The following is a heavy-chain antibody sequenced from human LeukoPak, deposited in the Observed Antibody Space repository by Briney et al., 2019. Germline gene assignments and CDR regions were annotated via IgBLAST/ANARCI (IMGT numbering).Heavy chain of an antibody. CDR2: INQDGSEK. CDR3: ARGDYYGSGSYLFDY. V-gene: IGHV3-7*03. Sequence: GGSLRLSCAASGFTFSTYCMSWVRQAPGKGLEWVANINQDGSEKYHVDSVKGRFTISRDNADNSLYLQMNSLRADDTAVYYCARGDYYGSGSYLFDYWGQGTMVSVSS. CDR1: GFTFSTYC. D-gene: IGHD3-10*01. J-gene: IGHJ4*02.